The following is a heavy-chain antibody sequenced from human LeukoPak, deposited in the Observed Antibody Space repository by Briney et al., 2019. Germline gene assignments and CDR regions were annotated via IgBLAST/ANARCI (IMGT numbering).Heavy chain of an antibody. CDR2: INSDGSST. V-gene: IGHV3-74*01. Sequence: PGGSLRLSCAASGFTFGSYWMHWVRQAPGKGLVWVSRINSDGSSTTYADSVEGRFTISRDNAKNTLYLQMNSLRAEDTAVYYCARRGGPGLGMDVWGQGTTVTVSS. CDR3: ARRGGPGLGMDV. CDR1: GFTFGSYW. J-gene: IGHJ6*02.